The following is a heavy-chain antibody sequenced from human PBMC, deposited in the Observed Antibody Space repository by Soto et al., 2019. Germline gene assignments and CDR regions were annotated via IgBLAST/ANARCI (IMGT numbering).Heavy chain of an antibody. CDR2: IYYSGST. D-gene: IGHD3-3*01. V-gene: IGHV4-39*01. CDR1: GGSISSSSYY. Sequence: PSETLSLTCTVSGGSISSSSYYWGWIRQPPGKVLEWIGSIYYSGSTYYNPSLKSRVTISVDTSKNQFSLRLSSVTAADAAVYYCXSQLRFSEGVSPVDYMDVWGKGTTVTVSS. CDR3: XSQLRFSEGVSPVDYMDV. J-gene: IGHJ6*03.